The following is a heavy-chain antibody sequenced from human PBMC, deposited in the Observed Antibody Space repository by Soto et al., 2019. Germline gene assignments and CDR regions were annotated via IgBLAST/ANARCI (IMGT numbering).Heavy chain of an antibody. J-gene: IGHJ6*03. CDR2: ISGSGGGT. D-gene: IGHD2-21*02. CDR1: GFTFSNYA. Sequence: GGSLRLSCAASGFTFSNYAMGWVRQAPGRGLEWVSAISGSGGGTYYTESVKGRFTISSDNSRDTLYLQMNSLRAEDTAVYYCAKYRATADTWRKYYNFYMDVWGKGTTVTVSS. V-gene: IGHV3-23*01. CDR3: AKYRATADTWRKYYNFYMDV.